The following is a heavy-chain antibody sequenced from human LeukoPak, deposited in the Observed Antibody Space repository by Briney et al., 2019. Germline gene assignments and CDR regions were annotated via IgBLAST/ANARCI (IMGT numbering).Heavy chain of an antibody. Sequence: SETLSLTCAVYGGSFSGYYWSWIRQPPGKGLKWIGEINHSGSTNYNPSLKSRVTISVDTSKNQFSLKLSSVTAADTAVYYCARSYSSGRPNPKTSYYFDYWGQGTLVTVSS. D-gene: IGHD6-19*01. V-gene: IGHV4-34*01. CDR3: ARSYSSGRPNPKTSYYFDY. CDR2: INHSGST. CDR1: GGSFSGYY. J-gene: IGHJ4*02.